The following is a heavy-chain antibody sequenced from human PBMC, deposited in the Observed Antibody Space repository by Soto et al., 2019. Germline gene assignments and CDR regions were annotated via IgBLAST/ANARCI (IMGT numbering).Heavy chain of an antibody. V-gene: IGHV1-69*01. D-gene: IGHD6-19*01. Sequence: QVQLVQSGAEVKKPGSSVKVSCKASGGTFSSYAISWVRQAPGQGLEWMGGIIPIFGTENYAQKFQGRVPITADESTSTAYMELSSLRSEDTAVYYCARVVAVAGTSYYYGMDVWCQGPTVTVSS. CDR3: ARVVAVAGTSYYYGMDV. J-gene: IGHJ6*02. CDR2: IIPIFGTE. CDR1: GGTFSSYA.